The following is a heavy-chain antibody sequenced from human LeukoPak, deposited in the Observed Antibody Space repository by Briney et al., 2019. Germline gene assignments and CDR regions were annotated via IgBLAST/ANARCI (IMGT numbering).Heavy chain of an antibody. V-gene: IGHV3-7*05. CDR2: IKQDGSEK. CDR1: GFTFSTYW. Sequence: GDSLRLSCVDSGFTFSTYWMSWVRQAPGKGLEWVANIKQDGSEKYYVDSVKGRFTISRGNAQNSLYLQMNSLGADDTAVYYCASGNGMDVWGQGTTVTVSS. J-gene: IGHJ6*02. CDR3: ASGNGMDV.